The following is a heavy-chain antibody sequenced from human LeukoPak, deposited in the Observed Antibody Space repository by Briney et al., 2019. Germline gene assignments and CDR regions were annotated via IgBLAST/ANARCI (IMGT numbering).Heavy chain of an antibody. CDR1: GGTFSSYA. V-gene: IGHV1-69*13. CDR3: ARAEVVPAVRYYYYYMDV. D-gene: IGHD2-2*01. J-gene: IGHJ6*03. Sequence: SVKVSCKASGGTFSSYAISWVRQAPGQGLEWMGGIIPIFGTANYTQKFQGRVTITADESTSTAYMELSSLRSEDTAVYYCARAEVVPAVRYYYYYMDVWGKGTTVTVSS. CDR2: IIPIFGTA.